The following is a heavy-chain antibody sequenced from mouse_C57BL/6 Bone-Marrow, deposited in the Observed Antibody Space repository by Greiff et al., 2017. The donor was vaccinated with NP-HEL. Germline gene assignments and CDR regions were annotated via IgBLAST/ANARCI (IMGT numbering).Heavy chain of an antibody. CDR1: GYAFTNYL. V-gene: IGHV1-54*01. CDR2: IHPGSGGT. J-gene: IGHJ2*01. Sequence: QVQLQQSGAELVRPGTSVKVSCKASGYAFTNYLIAWVKQRPGQGLEWIGVIHPGSGGTNYNEKFKGKATLTADKSSSTAYMQLSSLTSEDSAVYFCARWGIDGYFHYFDYWGQGTTLTVSS. CDR3: ARWGIDGYFHYFDY. D-gene: IGHD2-3*01.